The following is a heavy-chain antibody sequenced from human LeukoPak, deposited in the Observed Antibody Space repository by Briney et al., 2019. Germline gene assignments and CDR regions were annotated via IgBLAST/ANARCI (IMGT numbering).Heavy chain of an antibody. J-gene: IGHJ4*02. CDR2: ISSSSSTI. V-gene: IGHV3-48*01. Sequence: GGSLRLSCAASGFTFSSYSMNWVRQAPGKGLEWVSYISSSSSTIYYADSVKGRFTISRDNAKNSLYLQMNSLRAEDTAVYYCARGRIVGATFFDYWGQGTLVTVSS. CDR1: GFTFSSYS. CDR3: ARGRIVGATFFDY. D-gene: IGHD1-26*01.